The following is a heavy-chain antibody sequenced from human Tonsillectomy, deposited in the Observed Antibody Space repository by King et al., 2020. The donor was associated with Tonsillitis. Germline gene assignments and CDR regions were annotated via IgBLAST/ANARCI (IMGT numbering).Heavy chain of an antibody. CDR1: GFTFSDHY. D-gene: IGHD7-27*01. CDR2: IRNKAYSFTT. J-gene: IGHJ4*02. Sequence: VQLVESGGGLVQPGRSLRLSCAASGFTFSDHYMDWVRQAPGKGLEWVGRIRNKAYSFTTEYAASVKGRFTISRDDSKNSLSLQMNSLKTEDTAVYFCALTGDGRYFDYWGQGTLVTVSS. CDR3: ALTGDGRYFDY. V-gene: IGHV3-72*01.